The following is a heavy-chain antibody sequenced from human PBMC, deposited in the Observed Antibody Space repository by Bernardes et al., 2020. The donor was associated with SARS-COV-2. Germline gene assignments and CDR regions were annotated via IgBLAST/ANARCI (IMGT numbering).Heavy chain of an antibody. J-gene: IGHJ6*02. V-gene: IGHV4-39*01. Sequence: SETLSLTCTVSGCSISSSSYYWGRIRQPPGKGLEWTGSIYYSGSTYYNPSIKSRATTSVDTSKNQFTLKLSPMTAADTAVYYCARCVADYYDSSGDYYYYYGMDVWGQGTTVTVSS. D-gene: IGHD3-22*01. CDR2: IYYSGST. CDR1: GCSISSSSYY. CDR3: ARCVADYYDSSGDYYYYYGMDV.